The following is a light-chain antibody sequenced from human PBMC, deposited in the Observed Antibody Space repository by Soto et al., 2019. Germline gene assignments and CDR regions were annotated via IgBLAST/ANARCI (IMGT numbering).Light chain of an antibody. CDR2: LGS. J-gene: IGKJ4*01. CDR1: ESLLHSDEHNF. V-gene: IGKV2-28*01. Sequence: DIVVTQCPLSLPVTPGESASISCRSSESLLHSDEHNFLDWFLQKPGQSPQLLIYLGSNRASGVPDRFSGSGSGTVFTLKISRVEAEDVDVYYCMQALQLPRTFGGGTKVEIK. CDR3: MQALQLPRT.